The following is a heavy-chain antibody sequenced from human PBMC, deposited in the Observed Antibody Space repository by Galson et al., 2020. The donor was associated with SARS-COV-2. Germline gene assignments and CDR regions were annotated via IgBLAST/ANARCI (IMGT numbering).Heavy chain of an antibody. V-gene: IGHV7-4-1*02. CDR1: GFRFIDSA. J-gene: IGHJ6*03. CDR2: INTNTGNP. CDR3: ARATAGSYYPENPPYYDYYYLDF. D-gene: IGHD1-26*01. Sequence: ASVKVSCKASGFRFIDSAINWVRQVPGQGLEWMGWINTNTGNPTYAQGFTGRFVFSLDTSVGTAYLQISGLQPDDSAIYYCARATAGSYYPENPPYYDYYYLDFWGQGTTVNVSS.